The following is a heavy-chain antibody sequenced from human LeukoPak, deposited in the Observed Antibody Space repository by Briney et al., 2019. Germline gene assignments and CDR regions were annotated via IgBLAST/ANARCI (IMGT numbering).Heavy chain of an antibody. CDR2: IKQDGGEK. D-gene: IGHD2-15*01. J-gene: IGHJ4*02. Sequence: GGSLRLSCAASGFTFSSYWMNWVRQAPGKGLEWVANIKQDGGEKYYVDSVEGRFTISRDNAKNSLYLQMNRLRAGDTAVYYCARRYCSGGSCYSYFDYWGQGTLVTVSS. V-gene: IGHV3-7*01. CDR1: GFTFSSYW. CDR3: ARRYCSGGSCYSYFDY.